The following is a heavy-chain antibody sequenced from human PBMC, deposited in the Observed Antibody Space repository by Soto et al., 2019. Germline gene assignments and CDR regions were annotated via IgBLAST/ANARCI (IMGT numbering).Heavy chain of an antibody. Sequence: PGESLKISCKDSGYIFTSYWIAWVRQMPGKGLEWMGIIYPYDSDTRYSPSFQGQATISADKAASTAYLQWNSLKASDTAMYYCARVPGDYNSPFDHWGQGTLVTVSS. CDR1: GYIFTSYW. CDR3: ARVPGDYNSPFDH. D-gene: IGHD4-17*01. V-gene: IGHV5-51*01. CDR2: IYPYDSDT. J-gene: IGHJ4*02.